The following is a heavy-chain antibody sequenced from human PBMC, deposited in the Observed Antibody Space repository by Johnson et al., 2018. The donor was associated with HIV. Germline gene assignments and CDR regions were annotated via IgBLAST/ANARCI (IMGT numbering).Heavy chain of an antibody. CDR2: VSWDGDST. J-gene: IGHJ3*02. Sequence: LVESGGVVVQPGGSLRISCVASGFTFADYTMHWVRQAPGWGLEWVSLVSWDGDSTYYADSVKGRFTISRDNSKNSLYLQMNRLRTEDTAVYYCAKTQNSRMVVGSVFNNWGQGTMVTVSS. CDR1: GFTFADYT. D-gene: IGHD3-10*01. V-gene: IGHV3-43*01. CDR3: AKTQNSRMVVGSVFNN.